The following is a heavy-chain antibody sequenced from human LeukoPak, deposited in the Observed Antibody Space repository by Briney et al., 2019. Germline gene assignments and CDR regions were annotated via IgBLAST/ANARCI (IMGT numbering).Heavy chain of an antibody. D-gene: IGHD3-10*01. CDR3: ARATGDLGAFDI. CDR2: ISGSGGST. Sequence: GGSLRLSCAASGFTFSTYAISWVRQAPGKGLEWVSGISGSGGSTYYADSVKGRFTISRDNSKNTLYLQMNSLRAEDTAVYYCARATGDLGAFDIWGQGTMVTVSS. CDR1: GFTFSTYA. V-gene: IGHV3-23*01. J-gene: IGHJ3*02.